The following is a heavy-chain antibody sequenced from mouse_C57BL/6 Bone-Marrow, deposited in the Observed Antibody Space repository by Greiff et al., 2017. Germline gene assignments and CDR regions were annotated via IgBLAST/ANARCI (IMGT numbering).Heavy chain of an antibody. CDR3: AREGLYYAMYY. V-gene: IGHV5-6*01. J-gene: IGHJ4*01. Sequence: EVQLVESGGDLVKPGGSLKLSCAASGFTFSSYGLSWVRQTPDKRLEWVATISSGGSYTYYPDSVKGRFTISRDNAKNTLYLQMSSLKSEDTAMYYCAREGLYYAMYYWGQGTSVTVSS. CDR1: GFTFSSYG. CDR2: ISSGGSYT. D-gene: IGHD2-4*01.